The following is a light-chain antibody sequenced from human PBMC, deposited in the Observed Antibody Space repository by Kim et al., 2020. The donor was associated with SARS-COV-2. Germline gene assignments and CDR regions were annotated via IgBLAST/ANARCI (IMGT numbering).Light chain of an antibody. J-gene: IGKJ1*01. V-gene: IGKV1-27*01. CDR1: QIISNY. Sequence: ASVGDEVTIARRANQIISNYLSLYQRKPERPPILLIYDASGVHTGVPSRFSVGGAGTDITLTTSSLQPADVVTYYCQQYDSIPRTFGQGTKGDIK. CDR2: DAS. CDR3: QQYDSIPRT.